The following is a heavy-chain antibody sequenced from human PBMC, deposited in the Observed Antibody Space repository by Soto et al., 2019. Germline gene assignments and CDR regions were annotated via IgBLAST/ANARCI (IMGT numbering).Heavy chain of an antibody. CDR2: IYYSGST. CDR3: ARRFDISAFDI. J-gene: IGHJ3*02. V-gene: IGHV4-39*01. D-gene: IGHD3-9*01. CDR1: GGSISSSSYY. Sequence: QLPLQESGPGLVKPSETLSLTCTVSGGSISSSSYYWGWIRQPPGKGLEWIGSIYYSGSTYYNPSLKSRVTISVDTSKNQFSLKLSSVTAADTAVYYCARRFDISAFDIWGQGTMVTVSS.